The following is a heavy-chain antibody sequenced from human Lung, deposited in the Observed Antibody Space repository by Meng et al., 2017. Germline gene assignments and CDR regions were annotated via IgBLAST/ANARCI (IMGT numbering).Heavy chain of an antibody. J-gene: IGHJ4*02. Sequence: GGGLGIRGSSLGLSCRTLGLTFSNYGMSWVRQAPGKGLEWVATISNNGDTHYADSMMGRFIISRDDSKNTLYLQVSSLRAEDTAVYYCARDCCSEIGPIDYWGQGTLVTVSS. CDR2: ISNNGDT. CDR3: ARDCCSEIGPIDY. D-gene: IGHD2-15*01. CDR1: GLTFSNYG. V-gene: IGHV3-23*01.